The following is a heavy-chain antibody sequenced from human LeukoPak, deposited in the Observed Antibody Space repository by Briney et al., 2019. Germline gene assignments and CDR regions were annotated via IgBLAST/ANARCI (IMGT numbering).Heavy chain of an antibody. Sequence: GRSLRLSCAASGFTFSSYGMHWVRQAPDKGLEWVAVIWYDGSNKYYADSVKGRFTISRDNSKNTLYLQMNSLRAEDTAVYYCARDIVVVPAASDAFDIWGQGTMVTVSS. V-gene: IGHV3-33*01. J-gene: IGHJ3*02. CDR1: GFTFSSYG. CDR2: IWYDGSNK. D-gene: IGHD2-2*01. CDR3: ARDIVVVPAASDAFDI.